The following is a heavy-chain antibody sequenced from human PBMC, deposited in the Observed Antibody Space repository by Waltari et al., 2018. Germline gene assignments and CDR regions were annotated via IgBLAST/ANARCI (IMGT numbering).Heavy chain of an antibody. CDR3: AREHTIFGVAAYFDY. CDR1: GYSISSGYY. CDR2: IYHSGST. V-gene: IGHV4-38-2*02. D-gene: IGHD3-3*01. J-gene: IGHJ4*02. Sequence: QVQLQESGPGLVKPSETLSLTCAVSGYSISSGYYWGWIRQPPGKGLEWIGSIYHSGSTYYNPSLKSRVTISVDTSKNQFSLKLSSVTAADTAVYYCAREHTIFGVAAYFDYWGQGTLVTVSS.